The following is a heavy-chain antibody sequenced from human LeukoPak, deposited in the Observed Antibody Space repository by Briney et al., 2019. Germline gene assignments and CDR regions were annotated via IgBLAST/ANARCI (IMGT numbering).Heavy chain of an antibody. V-gene: IGHV4-59*08. Sequence: SETLSLTCTVSGVSISSYYWSWIRQPPGKGREWIGHIYYSGSTNTNYNPSLKSRVTISVDTSKNQFSLKLSSVTAADTAVYYCARIRGGSGYDDYWGQGTLVSVSS. D-gene: IGHD5-12*01. CDR3: ARIRGGSGYDDY. J-gene: IGHJ4*02. CDR2: IYYSGSTNT. CDR1: GVSISSYY.